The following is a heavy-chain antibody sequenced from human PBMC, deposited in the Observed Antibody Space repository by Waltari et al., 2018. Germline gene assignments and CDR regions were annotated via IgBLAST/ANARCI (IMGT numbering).Heavy chain of an antibody. CDR2: LSNGNDVS. Sequence: LESGGASVQPGGSLRLSCAASGFNVNDNPMRWVRQPPGKGLEWVSSLSNGNDVSYQSDSVKGRFTTSRDIAGNSIYLQMSGLRSEDTAIYYCVREVGYTNSATWGQGTLVNVSP. D-gene: IGHD4-4*01. CDR3: VREVGYTNSAT. V-gene: IGHV3-23*01. CDR1: GFNVNDNP. J-gene: IGHJ4*02.